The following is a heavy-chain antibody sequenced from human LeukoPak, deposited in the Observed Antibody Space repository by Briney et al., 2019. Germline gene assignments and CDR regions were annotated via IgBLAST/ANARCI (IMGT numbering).Heavy chain of an antibody. CDR2: INWNGGST. D-gene: IGHD6-19*01. CDR1: GFIFDDYG. V-gene: IGHV3-20*04. J-gene: IGHJ1*01. CDR3: ARGGKRAVAGTRSPQYFQH. Sequence: GGSLRLSCAASGFIFDDYGMTWVRQAPGKGLEWVSDINWNGGSTGYADSVKGRFTISRDNSKNTLYLQMNSLRAEDTAMYYCARGGKRAVAGTRSPQYFQHWGQGTLVTVSS.